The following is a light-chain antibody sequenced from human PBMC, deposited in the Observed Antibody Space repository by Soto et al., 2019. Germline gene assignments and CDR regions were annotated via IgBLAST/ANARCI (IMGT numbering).Light chain of an antibody. J-gene: IGKJ5*01. Sequence: VITQSPATLSLPPGERSTPSCRASQSVSSNLAWYQQKPGQAPRLLIYGASTRATGIPARFSGSGSGTEFTLTISSLQSEDFAVYYCQQYNNWPPITFGQGTRLEIK. V-gene: IGKV3-15*01. CDR2: GAS. CDR1: QSVSSN. CDR3: QQYNNWPPIT.